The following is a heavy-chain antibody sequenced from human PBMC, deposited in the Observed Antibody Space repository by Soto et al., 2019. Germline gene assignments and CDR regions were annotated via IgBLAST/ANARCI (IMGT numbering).Heavy chain of an antibody. D-gene: IGHD3-3*01. Sequence: PGESLKISFKGSGYSFTSYWIGWVRQMPVKGLEWTGIIYPGDSDTRYSPSFQGQVTISADKSISNACLQWSSLKASDTAMYYCWRHRSTIFGVVTTQAYGMDVSGERTTVTVYS. CDR2: IYPGDSDT. CDR3: WRHRSTIFGVVTTQAYGMDV. V-gene: IGHV5-51*01. CDR1: GYSFTSYW. J-gene: IGHJ6*04.